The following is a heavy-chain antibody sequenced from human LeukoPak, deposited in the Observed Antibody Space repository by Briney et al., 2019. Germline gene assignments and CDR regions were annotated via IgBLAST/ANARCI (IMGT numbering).Heavy chain of an antibody. Sequence: PSETLSLTCAVSGGSISSSNWWSWVRQPPGKGREWIGEIYHSGSTNYNPSLKSRVTISVDKSKNQFSLKLSSVTAADTAVYYCARDSMHSSGWSKVDYWGQGTLVTVSS. V-gene: IGHV4-4*02. J-gene: IGHJ4*02. CDR3: ARDSMHSSGWSKVDY. CDR1: GGSISSSNW. CDR2: IYHSGST. D-gene: IGHD6-19*01.